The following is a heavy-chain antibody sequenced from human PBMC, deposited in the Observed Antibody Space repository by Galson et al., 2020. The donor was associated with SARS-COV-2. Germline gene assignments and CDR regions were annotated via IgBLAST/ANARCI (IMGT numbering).Heavy chain of an antibody. Sequence: KIGESLKISCAASGFTFSDYYMSWIRQAPGKGLEWVSYISSSGSTIYYADSVKGRFTISRDNAKNSLYLQMNSLRAEDTAVYYCARAKGGIGVVTPYYFDYWGQGTLVTVSS. CDR1: GFTFSDYY. V-gene: IGHV3-11*01. CDR2: ISSSGSTI. CDR3: ARAKGGIGVVTPYYFDY. J-gene: IGHJ4*02. D-gene: IGHD3-3*01.